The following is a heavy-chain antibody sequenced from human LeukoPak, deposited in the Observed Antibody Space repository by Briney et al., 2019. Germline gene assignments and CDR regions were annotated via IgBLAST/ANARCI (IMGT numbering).Heavy chain of an antibody. J-gene: IGHJ6*02. CDR3: ARVASEVVVPTVGGKRGMDV. Sequence: SETLSLTCTVSGGSISSYYWSWIRQPPGKGLEWIGYIYYSGSTNYNPSLKSRVTISVDTSKNQFSLKLSSVTAADTAVYYCARVASEVVVPTVGGKRGMDVWGQGTTVTVSS. D-gene: IGHD3-22*01. CDR1: GGSISSYY. CDR2: IYYSGST. V-gene: IGHV4-59*01.